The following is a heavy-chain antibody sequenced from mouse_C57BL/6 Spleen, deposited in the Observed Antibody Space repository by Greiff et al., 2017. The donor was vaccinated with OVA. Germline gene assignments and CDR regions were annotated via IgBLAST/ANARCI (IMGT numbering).Heavy chain of an antibody. CDR1: GYTFTSYG. J-gene: IGHJ2*01. Sequence: QVQLQQSGAELARPGASVKLSCKASGYTFTSYGISWVKQSTGQGLEWIGEIYPRSGNTYYNEKFKGKATLTADKSYSTAYMELRSLTSEDTADYICTRSGYGSSYEDYWGQGTTLTVSS. D-gene: IGHD1-1*01. CDR2: IYPRSGNT. CDR3: TRSGYGSSYEDY. V-gene: IGHV1-81*01.